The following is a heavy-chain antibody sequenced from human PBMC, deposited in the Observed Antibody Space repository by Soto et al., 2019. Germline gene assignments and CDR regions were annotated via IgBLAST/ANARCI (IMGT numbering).Heavy chain of an antibody. CDR3: AKDGIQGQQLPRGYFDY. CDR2: ISYDGSNK. V-gene: IGHV3-30*18. J-gene: IGHJ4*02. Sequence: GESLKISCAASGFTFSSYGMHWVRQAPGKGLEWVAVISYDGSNKYYADSVKGRFTISRDNSKNTLYLQMNSLRAEDTAVYYCAKDGIQGQQLPRGYFDYWGQGTLVTVSS. CDR1: GFTFSSYG. D-gene: IGHD6-13*01.